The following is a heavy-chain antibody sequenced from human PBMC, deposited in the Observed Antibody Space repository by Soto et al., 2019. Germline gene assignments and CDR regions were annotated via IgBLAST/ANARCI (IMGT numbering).Heavy chain of an antibody. CDR3: AKERSSLLVVVTATPDD. D-gene: IGHD2-21*02. J-gene: IGHJ4*02. V-gene: IGHV3-30*18. CDR2: ISYDGSKK. Sequence: QVQLVESGGGVVQPARSLRLSCAASGFTFSSYGMHWVRQAPGKGLEWVAVISYDGSKKYYADSVKGRFTISRDNSTNTLYLQMNSLRAEDTAVYYCAKERSSLLVVVTATPDDGGQGTLDTVSS. CDR1: GFTFSSYG.